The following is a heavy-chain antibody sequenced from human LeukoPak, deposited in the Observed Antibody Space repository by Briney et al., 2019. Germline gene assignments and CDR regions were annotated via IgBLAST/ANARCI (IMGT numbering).Heavy chain of an antibody. D-gene: IGHD3-3*01. V-gene: IGHV4-59*01. J-gene: IGHJ5*02. CDR2: ISYSGST. Sequence: SETLSLTCTVSGGSISSYYWSWIRQPPGKGLEWIGYISYSGSTNYNPSLKSRVTISVDTSKNQFSLKLSSVTAADTAVYYCARAHYDFWSGYYQGSWFDPWGQGTLVTVSS. CDR1: GGSISSYY. CDR3: ARAHYDFWSGYYQGSWFDP.